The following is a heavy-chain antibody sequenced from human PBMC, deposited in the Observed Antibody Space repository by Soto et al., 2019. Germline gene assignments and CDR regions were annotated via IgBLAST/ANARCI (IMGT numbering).Heavy chain of an antibody. Sequence: GGSLRLSCAASGFTFSSYWMSWVRQAPGKGLEWVANINQDESQKYYVDSVKGRFTVSRDNVENSLFLHMSRLRAEDTAVYYCKREEGWFNPWGQGILVTVSS. CDR1: GFTFSSYW. V-gene: IGHV3-7*01. J-gene: IGHJ5*02. CDR2: INQDESQK. CDR3: KREEGWFNP.